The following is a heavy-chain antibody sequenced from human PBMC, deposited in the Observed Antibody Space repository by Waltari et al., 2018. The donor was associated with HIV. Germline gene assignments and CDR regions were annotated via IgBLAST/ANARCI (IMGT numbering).Heavy chain of an antibody. CDR3: AKDRWHDFWAGRYTGGSGMDV. CDR1: AFRCSDYG. V-gene: IGHV3-30*18. CDR2: TSYDGKFN. D-gene: IGHD3-16*02. Sequence: QIQLMKFGGGVVQPGRSMRVSWVASAFRCSDYGIHWVRPAPGKGLEWVAFTSYDGKFNDYVESVKGRFTISRDDSRLTVFLDMTSVTPDDTAIYYCAKDRWHDFWAGRYTGGSGMDVWGQGTTVTVSS. J-gene: IGHJ6*01.